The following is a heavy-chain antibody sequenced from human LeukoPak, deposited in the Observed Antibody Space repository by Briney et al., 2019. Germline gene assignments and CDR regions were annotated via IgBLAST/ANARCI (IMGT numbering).Heavy chain of an antibody. Sequence: SETLSLTCTVSGGSISNSNYYWGWIRQPPGKGLEWIGSMYYGGNTYYNPSLKSRVTISVDTSQNQFSLSLSSVTAADTAVYYCARGLAPSSGSYRSGHWFDPWGQGTLVTVSS. CDR2: MYYGGNT. CDR3: ARGLAPSSGSYRSGHWFDP. J-gene: IGHJ5*02. V-gene: IGHV4-39*02. D-gene: IGHD3-16*02. CDR1: GGSISNSNYY.